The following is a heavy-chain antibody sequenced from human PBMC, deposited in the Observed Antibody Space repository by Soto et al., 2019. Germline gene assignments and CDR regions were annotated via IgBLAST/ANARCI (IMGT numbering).Heavy chain of an antibody. V-gene: IGHV3-21*01. Sequence: EVQLVESGGGLVKPGESLRLSCVASGFTFSSYSMNWVRQAPGKGLEWVSSIISANAYIYYADSVKGRFTISRDNAKNSLYLQMNSLRAEDTAIYYCARTINSGLPGNGMDVWGQGTTVTVSS. CDR1: GFTFSSYS. CDR3: ARTINSGLPGNGMDV. J-gene: IGHJ6*02. CDR2: IISANAYI.